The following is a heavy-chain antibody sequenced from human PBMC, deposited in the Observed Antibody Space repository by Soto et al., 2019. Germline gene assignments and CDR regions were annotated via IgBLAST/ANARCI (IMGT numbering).Heavy chain of an antibody. J-gene: IGHJ4*02. CDR3: ARDSPYCSSTSCYSDY. V-gene: IGHV1-69*04. Sequence: ASVKVSCKASGGTFSSYTISWVRQAPGQGLEWMGRIIPILGIANYAQKFQGRVTITADKSTSTAYMELSSLRSEDTAVYYCARDSPYCSSTSCYSDYWGQGTLVTVSS. CDR2: IIPILGIA. D-gene: IGHD2-2*01. CDR1: GGTFSSYT.